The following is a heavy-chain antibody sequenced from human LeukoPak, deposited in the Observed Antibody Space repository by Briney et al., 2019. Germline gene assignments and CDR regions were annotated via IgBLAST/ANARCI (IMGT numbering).Heavy chain of an antibody. J-gene: IGHJ6*02. CDR3: ARDVHDSRLRNYGMDV. V-gene: IGHV4-59*01. Sequence: SETLSLTCTVSGGSISSYYWSWIRQPPGKGLEWIGYIYYSGSTNYNPSLKSRVTISVDTSKNQFSLKLSSVTAADTAVYYCARDVHDSRLRNYGMDVWGQGTTVTVSS. CDR2: IYYSGST. CDR1: GGSISSYY. D-gene: IGHD1-14*01.